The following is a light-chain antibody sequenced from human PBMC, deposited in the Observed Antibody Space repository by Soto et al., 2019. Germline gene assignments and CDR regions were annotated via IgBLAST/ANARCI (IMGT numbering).Light chain of an antibody. J-gene: IGLJ3*02. CDR1: SGHSSYA. V-gene: IGLV4-69*01. Sequence: QLVLTQSPSASASLGASVKLTCTRSSGHSSYAIAWHQQQPEKGPRYLMKLNSDGSHSKGDGIPDRFSGSSSGAERYLTISSLQSEDEADYYCQTWGTGSINWVFGGGTKLTVL. CDR2: LNSDGSH. CDR3: QTWGTGSINWV.